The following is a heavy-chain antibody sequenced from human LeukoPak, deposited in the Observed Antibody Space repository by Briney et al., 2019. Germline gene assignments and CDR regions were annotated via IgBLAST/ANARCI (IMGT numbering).Heavy chain of an antibody. CDR2: IYSGGDK. J-gene: IGHJ6*02. Sequence: GGSLRLSCAASGFSVSNNYMSWVRQAPGKGLEWVSLIYSGGDKRYAASVKGRFTISRDNSKNTLYLQMNSLRAEDTAVYYCARELYDFWSGYYTPYYYGMDVWGQGTTVTVSS. V-gene: IGHV3-53*01. CDR3: ARELYDFWSGYYTPYYYGMDV. CDR1: GFSVSNNY. D-gene: IGHD3-3*01.